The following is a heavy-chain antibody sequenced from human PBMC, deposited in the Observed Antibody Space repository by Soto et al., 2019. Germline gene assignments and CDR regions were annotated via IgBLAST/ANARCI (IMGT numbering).Heavy chain of an antibody. CDR2: ISGSGDTT. CDR3: TTDLPWSYGALGY. V-gene: IGHV3-23*01. CDR1: RLTFSNYA. J-gene: IGHJ4*02. Sequence: PGGSLRLSCVISRLTFSNYALNWVRQAPGKGLEWVSSISGSGDTTYYADSVKGRFTISRDNSKNMLYLQMNSLKTEDTAMYYCTTDLPWSYGALGYWGQGTLVTVSS. D-gene: IGHD1-26*01.